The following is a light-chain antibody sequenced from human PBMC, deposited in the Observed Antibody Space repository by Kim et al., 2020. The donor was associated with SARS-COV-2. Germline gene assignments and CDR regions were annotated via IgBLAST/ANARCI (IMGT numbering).Light chain of an antibody. J-gene: IGLJ1*01. V-gene: IGLV2-14*03. CDR3: SSYTSSSTNV. Sequence: GQSITISCTGTSSDFGGYNYVSWYQQHPGKAPKLMIYDVNNRPSGVSNRFSGSKSGNTASLTISGLQAEDEADYYCSSYTSSSTNVFATGTQLTVL. CDR1: SSDFGGYNY. CDR2: DVN.